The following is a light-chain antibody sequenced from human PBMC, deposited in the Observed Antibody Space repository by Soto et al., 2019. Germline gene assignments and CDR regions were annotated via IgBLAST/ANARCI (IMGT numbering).Light chain of an antibody. CDR2: GGY. V-gene: IGKV3-20*01. Sequence: EIVLTQSPGTLSLSPGERATLSCRASQSVSSSNLAWYQQKSGQSPRVIIYGGYTRDAGIPDRFSGSGSGPDFTLTISRLEPEDFAVYFCQHYGDSPWTFGQGTKVDIK. CDR3: QHYGDSPWT. J-gene: IGKJ1*01. CDR1: QSVSSSN.